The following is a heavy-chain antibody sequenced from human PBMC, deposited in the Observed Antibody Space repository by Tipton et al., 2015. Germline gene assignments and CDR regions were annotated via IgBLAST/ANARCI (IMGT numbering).Heavy chain of an antibody. CDR3: ARDLVVATAIQYYFDY. V-gene: IGHV3-21*01. CDR2: ISSSSSYI. D-gene: IGHD2-21*02. CDR1: GFTFSSYS. J-gene: IGHJ4*02. Sequence: SLRLSCEASGFTFSSYSMNWVRQAPGKGLEWVSSISSSSSYIYYADSVKGRFTISRDNAKNSLYLQMNSLRAEDTAVYYCARDLVVATAIQYYFDYWGQETLVTVSS.